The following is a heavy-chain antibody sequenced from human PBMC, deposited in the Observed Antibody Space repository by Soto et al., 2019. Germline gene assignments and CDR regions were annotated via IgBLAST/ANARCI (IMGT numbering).Heavy chain of an antibody. CDR2: ISGSGGST. Sequence: GGSLRLSCAASGFTFSSYAMSWVRQAPGKGLEWVSAISGSGGSTYYADSVKGRFTISRDNSKNTLYLQMNSLSAEDTAVYYCAKDYCSGGSCPSDYYYYMDVWGKGTTVTVSS. CDR1: GFTFSSYA. J-gene: IGHJ6*03. D-gene: IGHD2-15*01. CDR3: AKDYCSGGSCPSDYYYYMDV. V-gene: IGHV3-23*01.